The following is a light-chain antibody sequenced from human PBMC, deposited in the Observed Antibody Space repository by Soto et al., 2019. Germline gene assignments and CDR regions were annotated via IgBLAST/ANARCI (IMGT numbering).Light chain of an antibody. V-gene: IGLV1-51*01. J-gene: IGLJ2*01. Sequence: QSVLTQPPSVSAAPGQTITISCSGSSSNIGRNYVSWYQHFPGTAPKLLIFDNNKRPSGIPDRFSGSKSGTSATLGITGLQTGDEADYYCATWDNSVSAGVFGGGTKVTVL. CDR1: SSNIGRNY. CDR2: DNN. CDR3: ATWDNSVSAGV.